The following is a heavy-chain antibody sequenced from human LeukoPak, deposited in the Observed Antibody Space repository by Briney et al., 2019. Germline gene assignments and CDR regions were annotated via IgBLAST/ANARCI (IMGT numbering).Heavy chain of an antibody. J-gene: IGHJ3*02. V-gene: IGHV4-34*01. D-gene: IGHD3-22*01. Sequence: PSETLSLTCAVYGGSFSGYYWSWIRQPPGKGLEWIGEINHSGSTNYNPSLKSRVTISVDTSKNQFSLKLSSVTAADTAVYYCARDAGPSMIVVAGPGAFDIWGQGTMVTVSS. CDR1: GGSFSGYY. CDR3: ARDAGPSMIVVAGPGAFDI. CDR2: INHSGST.